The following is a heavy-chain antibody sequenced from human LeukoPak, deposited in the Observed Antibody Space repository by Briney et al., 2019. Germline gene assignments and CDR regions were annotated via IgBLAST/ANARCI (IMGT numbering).Heavy chain of an antibody. J-gene: IGHJ4*02. Sequence: SVKVSCKASGGTFSSYAISWVRQAPGQGLEWMGGIIPIFGTANYAQKFQGRVTITADESTSTAYMELSSLGSEDTAVYYCAREYYYDSSGYYHFDYWGQGTLVTVSS. CDR3: AREYYYDSSGYYHFDY. D-gene: IGHD3-22*01. CDR1: GGTFSSYA. CDR2: IIPIFGTA. V-gene: IGHV1-69*13.